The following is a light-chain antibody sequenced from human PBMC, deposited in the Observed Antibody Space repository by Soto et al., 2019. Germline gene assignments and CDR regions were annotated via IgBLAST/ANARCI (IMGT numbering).Light chain of an antibody. CDR2: AAS. J-gene: IGKJ5*01. V-gene: IGKV1-27*01. CDR3: QNYNSAPIA. CDR1: QTVTTY. Sequence: DIEMTQSPSSLSASIVDRVTITCLASQTVTTYLNWYQQKPGEAPKLLIYAASTLRTGVPSRFSGSGSGTDFTLTISSLQPEDVATYYCQNYNSAPIAFGQGTRLENK.